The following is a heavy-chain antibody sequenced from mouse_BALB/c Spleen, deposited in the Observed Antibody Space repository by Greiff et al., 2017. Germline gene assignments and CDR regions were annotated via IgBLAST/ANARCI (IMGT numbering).Heavy chain of an antibody. CDR2: INPSNGRT. J-gene: IGHJ3*01. CDR3: ARMEASFAY. V-gene: IGHV1S81*02. CDR1: GYSFTSYW. Sequence: VQLQESGTVLARPGASVKMSCKASGYSFTSYWMHWVKQRPGQGLEWIGEINPSNGRTNYNEKFKSKATLTVDKSSSTAYMQLSSLTSEDSAVYYCARMEASFAYWGQGTLVTVSA.